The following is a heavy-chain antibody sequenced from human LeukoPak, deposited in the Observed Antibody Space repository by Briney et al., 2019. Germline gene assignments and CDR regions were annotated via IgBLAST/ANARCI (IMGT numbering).Heavy chain of an antibody. J-gene: IGHJ4*02. CDR2: INQAGSDK. CDR3: GRGDPDY. Sequence: GGSLRLSCELSGFTFNSYWMNWVPQAPGKELEWVANINQAGSDKYYVDSVKGRFTISRDNAKNSLYLQMNYLRVEDTAVDYCGRGDPDYWGQGTLVTVSS. V-gene: IGHV3-7*01. CDR1: GFTFNSYW.